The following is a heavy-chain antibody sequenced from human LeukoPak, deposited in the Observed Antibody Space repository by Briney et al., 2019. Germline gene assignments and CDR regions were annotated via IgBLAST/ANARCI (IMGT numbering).Heavy chain of an antibody. CDR1: GGSINSYY. CDR2: INYSGST. Sequence: SETLSLTCTVSGGSINSYYWSWIRQPPGKGLEWIGYINYSGSTNYNPSLKSRVTISVDTSKNQFSLKLSSVTAADTAVYYCARHRGSSSDDWFDPWGQGTLVTVSS. CDR3: ARHRGSSSDDWFDP. D-gene: IGHD6-6*01. V-gene: IGHV4-59*08. J-gene: IGHJ5*02.